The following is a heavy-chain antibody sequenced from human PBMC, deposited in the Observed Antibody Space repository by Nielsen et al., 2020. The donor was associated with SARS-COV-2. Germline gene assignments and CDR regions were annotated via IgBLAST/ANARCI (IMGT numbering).Heavy chain of an antibody. Sequence: SETLSLTCAVSGGSISNDHWWSWVRQSPGKGLEWIGEIYHSGSTNYNPSLKSRVTISVDTSKNQFSLKLSSVTAADTAVYYCARQLRFLEWPLKVEAFDIWGQGTMVTVSS. J-gene: IGHJ3*02. D-gene: IGHD3-3*01. CDR2: IYHSGST. V-gene: IGHV4-4*02. CDR3: ARQLRFLEWPLKVEAFDI. CDR1: GGSISNDHW.